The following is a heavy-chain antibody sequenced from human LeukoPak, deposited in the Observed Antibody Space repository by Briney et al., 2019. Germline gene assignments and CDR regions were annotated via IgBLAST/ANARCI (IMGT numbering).Heavy chain of an antibody. V-gene: IGHV4-31*03. CDR2: IYYSGST. CDR1: GGSISSGGYY. Sequence: SETLSLTCTVSGGSISSGGYYWSWIRQHPGKGLEWIGYIYYSGSTYYNPSLKSRVTISVDTSKNQFSLKLSSVTAADTAVYYCAREALALWSYLDYWGQGTLVTASS. D-gene: IGHD3-10*01. J-gene: IGHJ4*02. CDR3: AREALALWSYLDY.